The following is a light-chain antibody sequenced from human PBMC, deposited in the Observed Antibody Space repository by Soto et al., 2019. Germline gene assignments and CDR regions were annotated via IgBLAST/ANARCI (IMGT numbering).Light chain of an antibody. CDR1: QSISSY. V-gene: IGKV1-39*01. J-gene: IGKJ1*01. CDR3: QQSYRSPPT. CDR2: AAS. Sequence: DTQMNQSPSSLSASVGDSIAITCRASQSISSYLNWYQQKPGKAPKLLISAASILQSGVPSRFSGSGSGTDFTLTISNLQPEDFAGYYCQQSYRSPPTFGQGTKVDIK.